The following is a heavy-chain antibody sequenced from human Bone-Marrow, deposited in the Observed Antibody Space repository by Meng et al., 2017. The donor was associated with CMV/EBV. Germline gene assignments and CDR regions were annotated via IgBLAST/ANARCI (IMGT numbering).Heavy chain of an antibody. D-gene: IGHD5-18*01. CDR1: GFTFSSYW. J-gene: IGHJ6*02. CDR2: IKQDGSEK. CDR3: ARESAWYSYGYGDYYYGMDV. Sequence: GGSLRLSCAASGFTFSSYWMHWVRQAPGKGLEWVANIKQDGSEKYYVDSVKGRFTISRDNAKNSLYLQMNSLRAEDTAVYYCARESAWYSYGYGDYYYGMDVWGQGTTVTVSS. V-gene: IGHV3-7*01.